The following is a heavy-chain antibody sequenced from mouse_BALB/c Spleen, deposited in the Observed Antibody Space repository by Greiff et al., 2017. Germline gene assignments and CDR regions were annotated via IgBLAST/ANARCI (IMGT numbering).Heavy chain of an antibody. CDR3: ARKPYRYDARDAMDY. CDR1: GFSLTSYG. V-gene: IGHV2-2*02. J-gene: IGHJ4*01. D-gene: IGHD2-14*01. Sequence: QVQLKESGPGLVQPSQSLSITCTVSGFSLTSYGVHWVRQSPGKGLEWLGVIWSGGSTDYNAAFISRLSISKDNSKSQVFFKMNSLQANDTAIYYCARKPYRYDARDAMDYWGQGTSVTVSS. CDR2: IWSGGST.